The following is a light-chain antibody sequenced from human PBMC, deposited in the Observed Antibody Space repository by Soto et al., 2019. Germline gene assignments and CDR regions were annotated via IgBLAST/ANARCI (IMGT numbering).Light chain of an antibody. CDR2: STN. J-gene: IGLJ2*01. V-gene: IGLV8-61*01. CDR1: SAPVSIGYF. CDR3: VLYLGSGILL. Sequence: QAVVTQEPSFSVSPGGTVTLTCGLSSAPVSIGYFPSWYQQTPGQAPRTLIYSTNTRSSGVPDRFSGSILGNKAALTITGAQADDESDYYCVLYLGSGILLFGGGTKLTVL.